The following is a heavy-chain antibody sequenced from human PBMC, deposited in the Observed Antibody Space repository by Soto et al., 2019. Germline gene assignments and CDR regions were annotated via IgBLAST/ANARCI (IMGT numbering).Heavy chain of an antibody. D-gene: IGHD2-2*01. CDR3: AREGYCSSTSCYSFDY. J-gene: IGHJ4*02. V-gene: IGHV3-64*01. CDR2: ISSNGGST. Sequence: EVQLVESGGGLVQPGGSLRLSCAASGFTFSYYAMHWVRQAPGKGLEYVSAISSNGGSTYYANSVKGRFTISRDNSTNTLYLQMGSLRAEDMAVYYCAREGYCSSTSCYSFDYWGQGTLVTVSS. CDR1: GFTFSYYA.